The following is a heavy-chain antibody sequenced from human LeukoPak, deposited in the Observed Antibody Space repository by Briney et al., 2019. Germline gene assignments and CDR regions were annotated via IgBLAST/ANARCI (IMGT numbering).Heavy chain of an antibody. CDR3: ARTIEMATISYFDY. CDR1: GFTFSNYW. J-gene: IGHJ4*02. CDR2: INSDGINT. V-gene: IGHV3-74*01. D-gene: IGHD5-24*01. Sequence: GGSLRLSCAASGFTFSNYWMHWVRQAPGKGLVWVSRINSDGINTSYADSVKGRFTISRDSAKNSLYLQMNSLRAGDTAVYYCARTIEMATISYFDYWGQGTLVTVSS.